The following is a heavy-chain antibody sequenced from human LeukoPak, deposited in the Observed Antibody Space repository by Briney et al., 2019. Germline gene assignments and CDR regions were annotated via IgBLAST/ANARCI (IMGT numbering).Heavy chain of an antibody. CDR1: GFTVSSNY. D-gene: IGHD5-18*01. CDR3: TRGPRGYPYYFDY. Sequence: PGGSLRLSCAASGFTVSSNYMSWVRQAPGKGLEWVSLIYSGGSTHYADSVKGRFTISRDNSKNTLYLQKNSLRAEDTAVYYCTRGPRGYPYYFDYWGQGTLVTVSS. J-gene: IGHJ4*02. V-gene: IGHV3-53*01. CDR2: IYSGGST.